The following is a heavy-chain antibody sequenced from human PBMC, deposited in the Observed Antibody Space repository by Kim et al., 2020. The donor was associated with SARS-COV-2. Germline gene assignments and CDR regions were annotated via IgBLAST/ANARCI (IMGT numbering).Heavy chain of an antibody. V-gene: IGHV1-58*01. J-gene: IGHJ4*02. D-gene: IGHD4-17*01. Sequence: SVKVSCKASGFTFTSSAVQWVRQARGQRLEWIGWIVVGSGNTNYAQKFQERVTITRDMSTSTAYMELSSLRSEDTAVYYCAADRGPMTTVTTKRYYFDYWGQGTLVTVSS. CDR3: AADRGPMTTVTTKRYYFDY. CDR2: IVVGSGNT. CDR1: GFTFTSSA.